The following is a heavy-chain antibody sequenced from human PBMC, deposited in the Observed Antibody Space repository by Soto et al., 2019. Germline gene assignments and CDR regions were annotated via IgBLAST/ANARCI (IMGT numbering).Heavy chain of an antibody. D-gene: IGHD6-19*01. J-gene: IGHJ4*02. V-gene: IGHV3-23*01. CDR1: GFTFSSYA. CDR3: AASPWLARPLFDY. Sequence: GGSLRLSCAASGFTFSSYAMSWVRQAPGKGLEWVSAISGSGGSTYYADSVKGRFTISRDNSKNTLYLQMNSPRAEDTAVYYCAASPWLARPLFDYWGQGTLVTVSS. CDR2: ISGSGGST.